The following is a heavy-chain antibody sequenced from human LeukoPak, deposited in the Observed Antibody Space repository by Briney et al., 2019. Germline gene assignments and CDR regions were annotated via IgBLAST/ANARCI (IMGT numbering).Heavy chain of an antibody. CDR3: AREVVATIIFGDYMDV. V-gene: IGHV3-9*01. CDR1: GFTFYDYA. D-gene: IGHD5-12*01. J-gene: IGHJ6*03. Sequence: GGSLRLSCAASGFTFYDYAMHWVRQAPGKGLEWVSGISWNSGSIGYADSVKGRFTISRDNAKNSVYLQMTSLRAEDTAVYYCAREVVATIIFGDYMDVWGKGTTVTVSS. CDR2: ISWNSGSI.